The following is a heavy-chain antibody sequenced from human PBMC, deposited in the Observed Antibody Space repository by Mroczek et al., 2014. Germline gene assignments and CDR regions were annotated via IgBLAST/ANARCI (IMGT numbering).Heavy chain of an antibody. CDR1: GFTFSSYA. D-gene: IGHD2-2*01. J-gene: IGHJ4*02. CDR2: ISGSGGST. CDR3: AKGDGRCSSTSCLDDY. V-gene: IGHV3-23*01. Sequence: VQLQESGGGLVQPGGSLRLSCAASGFTFSSYAMSWVRQAPGKGLEWVSAISGSGGSTYYADSVKGRFTISRDNSKNTLYLQMNSLRAEDTAVYYCAKGDGRCSSTSCLDDYWGQGTLVTVSS.